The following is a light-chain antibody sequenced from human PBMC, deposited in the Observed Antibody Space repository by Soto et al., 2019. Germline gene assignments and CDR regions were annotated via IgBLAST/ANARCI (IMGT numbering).Light chain of an antibody. CDR3: SSYKSDSSYV. V-gene: IGLV2-14*01. Sequence: QSALTQPASVSGSPGQSITISCTGTSSDVGLYDYVSWYQQHPGKAPQLMIYAVSNRPSGVSNRFSASKSGNTASLFISGLQAEDEADYYCSSYKSDSSYVFGSGTKVTLL. CDR1: SSDVGLYDY. CDR2: AVS. J-gene: IGLJ1*01.